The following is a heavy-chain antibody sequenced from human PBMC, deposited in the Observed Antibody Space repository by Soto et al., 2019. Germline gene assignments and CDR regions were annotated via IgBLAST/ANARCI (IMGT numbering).Heavy chain of an antibody. CDR1: GYTFANYP. D-gene: IGHD3-22*01. Sequence: GASVKVSCKASGYTFANYPISWVRQAPGQGLEWMGRIIPILGIANYAQKFQGRVTITADKSTSTAYMELSSLRSEDTAVYYCAAHSSGYYHVDYWGQGTLVTVSS. CDR3: AAHSSGYYHVDY. CDR2: IIPILGIA. J-gene: IGHJ4*02. V-gene: IGHV1-69*02.